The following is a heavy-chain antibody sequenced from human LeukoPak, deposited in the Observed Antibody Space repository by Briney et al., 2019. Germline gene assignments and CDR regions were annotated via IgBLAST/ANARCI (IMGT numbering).Heavy chain of an antibody. CDR2: IYGSGYT. Sequence: SETLSLTCTVSGGSISSYYWSWIRQPPGKGLEWIGYIYGSGYTNYNPSLKSRVTMSIDTSKNHFSLKLTSVTAADTATYYCARETSLAGFASGLGFNYWGQGILVTVSS. CDR1: GGSISSYY. D-gene: IGHD6-19*01. J-gene: IGHJ4*02. CDR3: ARETSLAGFASGLGFNY. V-gene: IGHV4-59*01.